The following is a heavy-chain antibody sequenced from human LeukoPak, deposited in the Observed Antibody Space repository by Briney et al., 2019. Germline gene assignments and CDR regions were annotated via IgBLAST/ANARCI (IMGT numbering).Heavy chain of an antibody. CDR1: GFTFSSYG. V-gene: IGHV3-30*18. CDR2: ISYDGSNK. D-gene: IGHD6-13*01. J-gene: IGHJ4*02. Sequence: GGSLRLSCAASGFTFSSYGMHWVRQAPGKGLEWVAVISYDGSNKYYADSVKGRFTISRDNSKNTLYLQMNSLRAEDTAVYYCAKDFGSSGADYRGQGTLVTVSS. CDR3: AKDFGSSGADY.